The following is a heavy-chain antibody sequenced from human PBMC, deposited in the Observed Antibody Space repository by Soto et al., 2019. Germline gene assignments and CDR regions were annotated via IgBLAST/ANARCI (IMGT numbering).Heavy chain of an antibody. CDR1: GFTFGDYA. CDR2: IRSKAYGGTT. D-gene: IGHD3-22*01. V-gene: IGHV3-49*04. Sequence: GGSLRLSCTASGFTFGDYAMSWVRQAPGKGLEWVGFIRSKAYGGTTEYAASVKGRFTISRDDSKSIAYLQMNSLKTEDTAVYYCGYYDSSGYYYFDYWGQGTLVTVSS. CDR3: GYYDSSGYYYFDY. J-gene: IGHJ4*02.